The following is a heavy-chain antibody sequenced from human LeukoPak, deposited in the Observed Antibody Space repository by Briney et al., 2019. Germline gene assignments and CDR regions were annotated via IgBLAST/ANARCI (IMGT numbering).Heavy chain of an antibody. CDR1: GYTFTSYD. CDR3: ARALYSSSWYIDYFDY. V-gene: IGHV1-8*01. Sequence: ASVKVSCKASGYTFTSYDINRVRQATGQGLEWMGWMNPNSGNTGYAQKFQGRVTMTRNTSISTAYMELSSLRSEDTAVYYCARALYSSSWYIDYFDYWGQGTLVTVSS. D-gene: IGHD6-13*01. CDR2: MNPNSGNT. J-gene: IGHJ4*02.